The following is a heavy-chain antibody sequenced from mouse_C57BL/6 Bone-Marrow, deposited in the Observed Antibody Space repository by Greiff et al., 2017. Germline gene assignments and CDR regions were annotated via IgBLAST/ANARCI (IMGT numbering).Heavy chain of an antibody. Sequence: QVQLKQSGAELVKPGASVKLSCKASGYTFTSYWMHWVKQRPGQGLEWIGMIHPNSGSTNYNEKFKSKATLTVDKSSSTAYMQLSSLTSEDSAVYYCARRGSYYGSSPYYFDYWGQGTTLTVSS. D-gene: IGHD1-1*01. V-gene: IGHV1-64*01. CDR2: IHPNSGST. CDR1: GYTFTSYW. J-gene: IGHJ2*01. CDR3: ARRGSYYGSSPYYFDY.